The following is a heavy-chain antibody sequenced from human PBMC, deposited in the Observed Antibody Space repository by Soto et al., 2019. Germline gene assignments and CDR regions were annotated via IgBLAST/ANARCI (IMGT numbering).Heavy chain of an antibody. J-gene: IGHJ4*02. CDR3: AREGQPAAGTTPHN. D-gene: IGHD6-13*01. CDR2: ISYDGGKK. CDR1: GFNFSSYA. V-gene: IGHV3-30*04. Sequence: GGSLRLSCAASGFNFSSYAMHWVRQAPGKGLEWVAVISYDGGKKYYADSVKGRFTISRDNSKNTLYVEMNSLSAEDAAVYYCAREGQPAAGTTPHNWGQGTLVTISS.